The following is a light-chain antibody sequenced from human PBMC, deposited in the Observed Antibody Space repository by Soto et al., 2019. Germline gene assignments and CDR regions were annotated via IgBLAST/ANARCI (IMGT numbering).Light chain of an antibody. CDR2: KAS. V-gene: IGKV1-5*03. CDR1: QSIGSW. J-gene: IGKJ1*01. CDR3: QQSHSYSWT. Sequence: DIQMTQSPSTLSASVGDRVTITCRASQSIGSWLAWYQQKPGKAPQFLIYKASTLEYGVPSRFSGSGSGTEFTLTISSLQPDDFATYYCQQSHSYSWTFGQGTKLEIK.